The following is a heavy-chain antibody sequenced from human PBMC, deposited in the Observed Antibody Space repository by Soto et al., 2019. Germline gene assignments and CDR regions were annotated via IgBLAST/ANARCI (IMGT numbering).Heavy chain of an antibody. Sequence: WGSLRLSCAASGYTFSSYGMHWVRQAPGKGLEWVAVISYDGSNKYYADSVKGRFTISRDNSKNTLYLQMNSLRAEDTAVYYCANLLGVIAIPEPYYYYMDVWGKGTTVTVSS. CDR1: GYTFSSYG. CDR3: ANLLGVIAIPEPYYYYMDV. D-gene: IGHD2-21*01. J-gene: IGHJ6*03. CDR2: ISYDGSNK. V-gene: IGHV3-30*18.